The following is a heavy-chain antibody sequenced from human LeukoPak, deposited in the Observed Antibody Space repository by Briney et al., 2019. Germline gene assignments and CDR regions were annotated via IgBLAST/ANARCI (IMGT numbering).Heavy chain of an antibody. CDR3: ARSYYYDSSGYYLEYYFDY. CDR2: IIPIFGTA. V-gene: IGHV1-69*05. CDR1: GYTFTSYG. D-gene: IGHD3-22*01. Sequence: SVKVSCKASGYTFTSYGISWVRQAPGQGLEWMGGIIPIFGTANYAQKFQGRVTITTDESTSTAYMELSSLRSEDTAVYYCARSYYYDSSGYYLEYYFDYWGQGTLVTVSS. J-gene: IGHJ4*02.